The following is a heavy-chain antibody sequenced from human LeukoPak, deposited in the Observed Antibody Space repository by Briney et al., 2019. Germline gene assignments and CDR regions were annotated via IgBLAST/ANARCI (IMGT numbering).Heavy chain of an antibody. J-gene: IGHJ6*02. CDR3: ARDRQEQWLAHYYYYYGMDV. Sequence: ASVKVSCKASGYTFTSYGISWVRQAPGQGLEWMGWISAYNGNTNYAQKLQGRVTMTTDTSTSTAYMELRSLRSDDTAVYYCARDRQEQWLAHYYYYYGMDVWGQGTTVTVSS. CDR1: GYTFTSYG. V-gene: IGHV1-18*01. CDR2: ISAYNGNT. D-gene: IGHD6-19*01.